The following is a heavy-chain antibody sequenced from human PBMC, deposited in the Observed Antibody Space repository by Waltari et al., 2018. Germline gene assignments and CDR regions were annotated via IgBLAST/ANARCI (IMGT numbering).Heavy chain of an antibody. CDR3: ARGRVGIAAAGTLDY. V-gene: IGHV4-38-2*01. J-gene: IGHJ4*02. Sequence: QVQLQESGPGLVKPSETLSLTCAVSGYSISSGYYWGWIRQPPGKGLEWIGRIYHSGSTYYNPSLKSRVTISVDTSKNQFSLKLSSVTAADTAVYYCARGRVGIAAAGTLDYWGQGTLVTVSS. D-gene: IGHD6-13*01. CDR2: IYHSGST. CDR1: GYSISSGYY.